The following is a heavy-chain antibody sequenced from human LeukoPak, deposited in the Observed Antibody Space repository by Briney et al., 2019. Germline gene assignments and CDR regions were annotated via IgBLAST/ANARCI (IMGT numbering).Heavy chain of an antibody. J-gene: IGHJ5*02. D-gene: IGHD1-26*01. Sequence: PGGSLRLSCAASGFTFSYYWMHWVRQAPGKGLVWVSRIISDGSDTTYAAPVKGRFTISRDNSKNTLYLQMNNLRGEDTAEYYCAKDMELAPWGPGTLVIVSS. CDR2: IISDGSDT. CDR3: AKDMELAP. CDR1: GFTFSYYW. V-gene: IGHV3-74*01.